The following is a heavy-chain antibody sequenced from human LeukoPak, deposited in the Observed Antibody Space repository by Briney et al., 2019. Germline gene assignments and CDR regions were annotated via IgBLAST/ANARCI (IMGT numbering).Heavy chain of an antibody. CDR2: ISTNGGST. Sequence: GGSLRLSCAASGFTFSSYAMHWVRQAPGKGLEYVSAISTNGGSTYYANSVKGRFTISRDNSKNTLYLQMGSLRAEDTAVYYCAKLTAARRVDAFDIWGQGTMVTVSS. D-gene: IGHD6-6*01. CDR1: GFTFSSYA. CDR3: AKLTAARRVDAFDI. V-gene: IGHV3-64*01. J-gene: IGHJ3*02.